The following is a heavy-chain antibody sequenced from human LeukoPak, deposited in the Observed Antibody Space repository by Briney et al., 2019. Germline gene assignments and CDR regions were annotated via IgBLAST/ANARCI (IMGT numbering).Heavy chain of an antibody. V-gene: IGHV4-39*01. D-gene: IGHD6-13*01. CDR2: VFYSGNT. CDR1: GVSISRSNYF. CDR3: ARAGIAAAGPAGAFDI. Sequence: SETLSLTCPVSGVSISRSNYFWVCIREPPGKGLEWIGSVFYSGNTYYSPSLRGRVTVSVDLSKNQFSLKLNSVTAADTAVYYCARAGIAAAGPAGAFDIWGQGTMVTVSS. J-gene: IGHJ3*02.